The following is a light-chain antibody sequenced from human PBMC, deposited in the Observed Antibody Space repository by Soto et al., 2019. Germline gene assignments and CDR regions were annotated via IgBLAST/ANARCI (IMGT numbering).Light chain of an antibody. CDR1: QSVSRNY. CDR2: ETS. V-gene: IGKV3-20*01. J-gene: IGKJ1*01. CDR3: QHYGSSPGT. Sequence: EIVLTQSPGTLSLSPGERATLSCRGSQSVSRNYFAWYQQKPGQAPRLLMYETSNRATGIPDRFSGTGSGTDSTLTIARLEPEDFAVYYCQHYGSSPGTFGQGTKLEIK.